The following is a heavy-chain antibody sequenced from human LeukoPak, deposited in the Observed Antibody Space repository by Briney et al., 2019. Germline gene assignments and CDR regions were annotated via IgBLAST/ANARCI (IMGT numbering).Heavy chain of an antibody. V-gene: IGHV4-39*01. CDR2: IYYSGST. Sequence: KPSETLSLTCTVSGGSISSSSYYWGWIRQPPGKGLEWIGSIYYSGSTYYNPSLKSRVTISVDTSKNQFSLKLSSVTAADTAVYYCARVDIAVAGTFAVQLDYWGQGTLVTVSS. CDR1: GGSISSSSYY. D-gene: IGHD6-19*01. J-gene: IGHJ4*02. CDR3: ARVDIAVAGTFAVQLDY.